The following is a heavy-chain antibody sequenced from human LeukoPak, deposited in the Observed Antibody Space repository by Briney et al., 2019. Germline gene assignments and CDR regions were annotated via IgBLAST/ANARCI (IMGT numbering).Heavy chain of an antibody. D-gene: IGHD3-22*01. V-gene: IGHV3-72*01. CDR3: ARDSSGQGDY. CDR1: GFTFSDHY. CDR2: SKSKTYNYIT. J-gene: IGHJ4*02. Sequence: GGSLRLSCAASGFTFSDHYMDWVRQAPGKGLEWIGRSKSKTYNYITQYAASVQGRLTISRDNSKNSLYLQINSLKTEDTAVYYCARDSSGQGDYWGQGTLVTVSS.